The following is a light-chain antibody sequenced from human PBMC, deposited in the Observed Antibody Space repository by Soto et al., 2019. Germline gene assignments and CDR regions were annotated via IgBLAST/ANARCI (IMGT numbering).Light chain of an antibody. Sequence: EIQMTPSPSPLSASVGDRVTIPCRASQSISSWLAWYQQKPGKAPKLLIYDASSLESGVPSRFSGSGSGTEFTLTISSLQPDDFATYYCQQYNSYSWTFGQGTKV. J-gene: IGKJ1*01. CDR3: QQYNSYSWT. CDR1: QSISSW. CDR2: DAS. V-gene: IGKV1-5*01.